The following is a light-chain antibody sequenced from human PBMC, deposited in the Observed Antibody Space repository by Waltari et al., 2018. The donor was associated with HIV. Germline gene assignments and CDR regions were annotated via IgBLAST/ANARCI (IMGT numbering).Light chain of an antibody. J-gene: IGLJ1*01. V-gene: IGLV3-21*04. CDR3: QVWDPLSDHPV. CDR1: NIGSKS. CDR2: YNS. Sequence: SHVPSQPPSVSVAPGKPASVTCGGDNIGSKSVHWYQQRPGQAPLLIIFYNSDRPSGIPERFSGSNSVGTATLTISRVEAGDEADYYCQVWDPLSDHPVFGTGTKVTVL.